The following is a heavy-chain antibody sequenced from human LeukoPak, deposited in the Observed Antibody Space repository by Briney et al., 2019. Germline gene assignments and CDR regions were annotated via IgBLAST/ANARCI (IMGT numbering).Heavy chain of an antibody. Sequence: GGSLRLSCAASGFTFISFGMSWVRQAPGKGLEWVSAISGSGGSTYYADSVKGRFTISRDNSKNTLYLQMNSLRAEDTAVYYCAKEFGIAVAGNFQHWGQGTLVTVSS. CDR1: GFTFISFG. CDR2: ISGSGGST. J-gene: IGHJ1*01. V-gene: IGHV3-23*01. D-gene: IGHD6-19*01. CDR3: AKEFGIAVAGNFQH.